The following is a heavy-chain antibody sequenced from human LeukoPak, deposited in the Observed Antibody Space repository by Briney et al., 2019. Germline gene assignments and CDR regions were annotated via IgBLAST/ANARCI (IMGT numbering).Heavy chain of an antibody. J-gene: IGHJ4*02. CDR2: INNHDGNT. Sequence: GGSLRLSCAASGFNFRKYVMTWVRQAPGKGLEWVSGINNHDGNTYNADSVKGRFFISRDDSKSTLYLQMDSLRADDTAVYYCARDRIYYGSGSYYKTPLDSWGQGTLVTVSS. CDR3: ARDRIYYGSGSYYKTPLDS. V-gene: IGHV3-23*01. CDR1: GFNFRKYV. D-gene: IGHD3-10*01.